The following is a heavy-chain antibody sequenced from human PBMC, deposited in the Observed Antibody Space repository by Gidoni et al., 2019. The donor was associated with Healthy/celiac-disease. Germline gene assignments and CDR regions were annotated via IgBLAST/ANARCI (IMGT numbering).Heavy chain of an antibody. Sequence: EVQLAQSGAEVNKPAESRKIPRMGSGYSFTSYWIGWGRQMPGKDLEWMGIIYPGDSDTKYSPSFQGQVTISADKSISTAYLQWSSLKASDTAMYYCARHLHRGWFDPWGQETLVTVSS. CDR3: ARHLHRGWFDP. J-gene: IGHJ5*02. V-gene: IGHV5-51*01. CDR1: GYSFTSYW. CDR2: IYPGDSDT.